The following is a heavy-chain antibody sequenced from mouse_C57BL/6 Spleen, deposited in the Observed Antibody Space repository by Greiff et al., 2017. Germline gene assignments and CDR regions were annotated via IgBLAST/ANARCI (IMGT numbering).Heavy chain of an antibody. D-gene: IGHD1-1*01. Sequence: QVQLQQSGPELVKPGASVKISCKASGYAFSSSWMNWVKQRPGKGLEWIGRIYPGDGDTNYNGKFKGKATLTADKSSSTAYMQLSSLTSEDSAVYFCARFLHYYGSSYYFDYWGQGTTLTVSS. CDR3: ARFLHYYGSSYYFDY. V-gene: IGHV1-82*01. J-gene: IGHJ2*01. CDR2: IYPGDGDT. CDR1: GYAFSSSW.